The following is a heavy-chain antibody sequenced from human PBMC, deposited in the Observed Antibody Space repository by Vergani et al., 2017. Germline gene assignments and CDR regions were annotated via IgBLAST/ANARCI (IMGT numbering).Heavy chain of an antibody. D-gene: IGHD1-1*01. V-gene: IGHV3-23*01. Sequence: EVQLLESGGGLVQPGGSLRLSCAASGFTFSSYAMSWVRQAPGKGLEWVSAISGSGGSTYYADSVKGRFTISRDNSKNSLYLQMNSLRAEDTAVYYCARVQGLYYYYYMDVWGKGTTVTVSS. J-gene: IGHJ6*03. CDR1: GFTFSSYA. CDR2: ISGSGGST. CDR3: ARVQGLYYYYYMDV.